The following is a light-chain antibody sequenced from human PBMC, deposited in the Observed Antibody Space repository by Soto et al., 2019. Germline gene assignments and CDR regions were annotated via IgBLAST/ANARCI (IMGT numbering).Light chain of an antibody. CDR3: HLFASQSWP. CDR1: QSIRNY. Sequence: EVVLTQSPATLSLSPGERATLSCRASQSIRNYLAWFQQKPGQAPRLLIYGASNRAAGIPDRFSGSGSGTDFTLTISKLELYDFSVYYRHLFASQSWPFGQVTKVAI. CDR2: GAS. V-gene: IGKV3-20*01. J-gene: IGKJ1*01.